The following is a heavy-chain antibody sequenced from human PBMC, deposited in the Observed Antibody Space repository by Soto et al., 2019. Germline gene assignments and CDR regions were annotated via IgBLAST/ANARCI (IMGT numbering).Heavy chain of an antibody. CDR1: GFTFNNYA. Sequence: PWGSLRLSCSASGFTFNNYAMAWVRQAPGEGLEWVSGISGSGATPYYADSVKGRFTISRDNSKNTLFLQMNSLSAEDTAVYFCAKAGFCTGVSCYFYYFDSWGQGTLVTVSS. V-gene: IGHV3-23*01. D-gene: IGHD2-15*01. CDR2: ISGSGATP. J-gene: IGHJ4*02. CDR3: AKAGFCTGVSCYFYYFDS.